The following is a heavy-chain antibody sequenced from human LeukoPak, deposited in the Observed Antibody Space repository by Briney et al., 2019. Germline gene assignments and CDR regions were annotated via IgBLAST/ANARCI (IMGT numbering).Heavy chain of an antibody. V-gene: IGHV4-59*01. D-gene: IGHD3-10*01. CDR2: IYYSGST. CDR3: ARVVKGVIRNYYMDV. J-gene: IGHJ6*03. Sequence: SETLSLTCTVSGGSISSYYWSWIRQPPGKGLEWIGYIYYSGSTNYNPSLKSRVTISVDTSKNQFSLKLSSVTAADTAVYYCARVVKGVIRNYYMDVWGKGTTVTVSS. CDR1: GGSISSYY.